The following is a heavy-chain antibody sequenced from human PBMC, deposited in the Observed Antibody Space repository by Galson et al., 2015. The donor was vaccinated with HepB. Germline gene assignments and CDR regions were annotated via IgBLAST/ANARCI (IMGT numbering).Heavy chain of an antibody. CDR1: GYRFANNW. J-gene: IGHJ4*02. Sequence: QSGAAVKKPGESLNISCKGSGYRFANNWIGWVRQIPGRGLEWMGIISPGDSNASYSPSFQGQVTISADKSINTAYPQWSSLRASDTAIYYCARAGDNYESSGVDFWGQGTLVTVSS. V-gene: IGHV5-51*01. CDR2: ISPGDSNA. CDR3: ARAGDNYESSGVDF. D-gene: IGHD3-22*01.